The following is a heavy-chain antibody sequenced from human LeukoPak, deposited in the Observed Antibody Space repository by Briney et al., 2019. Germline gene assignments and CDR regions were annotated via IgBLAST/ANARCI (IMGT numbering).Heavy chain of an antibody. V-gene: IGHV3-7*05. CDR2: IKEDGSEK. D-gene: IGHD6-13*01. J-gene: IGHJ3*02. Sequence: GGSLRLSCAASGFTFSSHEMIWVRQAPGKGLEWVASIKEDGSEKKYVDSVKGRFTISRDNAKNSVYLQMNSLRAEDTAVYYCARVAAPAPACDIWGQGTMVAVSS. CDR3: ARVAAPAPACDI. CDR1: GFTFSSHE.